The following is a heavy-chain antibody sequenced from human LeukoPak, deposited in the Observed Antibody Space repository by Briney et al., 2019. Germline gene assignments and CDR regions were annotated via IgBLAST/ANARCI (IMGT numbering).Heavy chain of an antibody. J-gene: IGHJ6*03. Sequence: GGSLRLSCAASGFTVSSNYMSWIRQAPGKGLEWVSYISSSGSTIYYADSVKGRFTISRDNAKNSLYLQMNSLRAEDTAVYYCARGQYSSSFYYYYYYMDVWGKGTTVTVSS. V-gene: IGHV3-11*04. D-gene: IGHD6-6*01. CDR3: ARGQYSSSFYYYYYYMDV. CDR1: GFTVSSNY. CDR2: ISSSGSTI.